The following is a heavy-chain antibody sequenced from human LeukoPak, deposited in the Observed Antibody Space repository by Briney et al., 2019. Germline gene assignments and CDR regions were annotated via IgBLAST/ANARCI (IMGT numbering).Heavy chain of an antibody. J-gene: IGHJ4*02. CDR3: AGGGH. CDR1: GFTFSDYY. D-gene: IGHD2-15*01. V-gene: IGHV3-23*01. Sequence: HTGGSLRLSCAASGFTFSDYYMSWVRQAPGKGLDWVSSITGSGGSTYYADSVKGRFTISRDNSKNTLYLQMNSLRAEDTVVYYCAGGGHWGQGTLATVSS. CDR2: ITGSGGST.